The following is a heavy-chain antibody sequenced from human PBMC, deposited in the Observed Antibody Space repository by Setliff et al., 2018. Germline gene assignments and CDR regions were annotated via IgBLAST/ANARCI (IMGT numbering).Heavy chain of an antibody. J-gene: IGHJ3*02. CDR1: GFSFSDYA. CDR3: IRDWGEAGSTNAFDI. D-gene: IGHD1-26*01. V-gene: IGHV3-21*04. Sequence: LSLSCVGSGFSFSDYAMNWVRQAPGKGLEWLSSISNTDRYIYHADSVKGRFTISRDNAKNTVYLQLNRLRADDTAVYYCIRDWGEAGSTNAFDIWGQGTVVTVSS. CDR2: ISNTDRYI.